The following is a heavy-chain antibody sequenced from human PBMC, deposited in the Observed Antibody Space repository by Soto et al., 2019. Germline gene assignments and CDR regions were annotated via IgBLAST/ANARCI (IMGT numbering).Heavy chain of an antibody. D-gene: IGHD3-10*01. CDR3: ARLNYYGSGSQGDY. V-gene: IGHV4-34*01. J-gene: IGHJ4*02. CDR2: INHSGST. CDR1: GGSFSGYY. Sequence: QVQLQQLGAGLLKPSETLSLTCAVYGGSFSGYYWSWIRQPPGKGLEWIGEINHSGSTNYDPSLKSRVTISVDTSKNQFSLKLSSVTAADTAVYYCARLNYYGSGSQGDYWGQGTLVTVSS.